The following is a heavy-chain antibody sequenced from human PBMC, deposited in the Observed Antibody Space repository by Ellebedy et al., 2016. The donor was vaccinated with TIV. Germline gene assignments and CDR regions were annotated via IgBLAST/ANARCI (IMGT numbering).Heavy chain of an antibody. D-gene: IGHD6-19*01. Sequence: GESLKISCVASGFSFSIYSMNWVRQAPGKGLEWVSSISSRSSHEFYADSVRGRFTISRDNAKNSLYLQVNSLRVEDTAVYYCARVGFTSGWPPGNAFDIWGQGTTVTVSS. CDR1: GFSFSIYS. CDR2: ISSRSSHE. J-gene: IGHJ3*02. V-gene: IGHV3-21*06. CDR3: ARVGFTSGWPPGNAFDI.